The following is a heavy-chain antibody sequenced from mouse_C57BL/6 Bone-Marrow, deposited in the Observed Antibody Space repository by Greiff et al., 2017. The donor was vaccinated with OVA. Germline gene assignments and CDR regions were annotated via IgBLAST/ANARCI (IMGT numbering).Heavy chain of an antibody. D-gene: IGHD1-1*01. CDR3: ARGGTTVVEY. CDR1: GYTFTDYY. CDR2: INPYNGGT. V-gene: IGHV1-19*01. Sequence: EVQLQQSGPVLVKPGASVKMSCKASGYTFTDYYMNWVKQSHGKSLEWIGVINPYNGGTSYNQKFKGKATLTVDKSSSTAYMELNSLTSEDSAVYYCARGGTTVVEYWGQGTTRTVSS. J-gene: IGHJ2*01.